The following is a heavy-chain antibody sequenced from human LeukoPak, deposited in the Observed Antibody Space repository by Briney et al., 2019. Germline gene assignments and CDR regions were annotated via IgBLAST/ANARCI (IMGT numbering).Heavy chain of an antibody. D-gene: IGHD2-15*01. J-gene: IGHJ4*02. CDR1: GFTFSNAW. CDR2: IKQDGSEK. CDR3: AREGDCSGGSCYDY. Sequence: PGGSLRLSCAASGFTFSNAWMSWVRQAPGKGLEWVANIKQDGSEKYYVDSVKGRFTISRDNAKNSLYLQMNSLRAEDTAVYYCAREGDCSGGSCYDYWGQGTLVTVSS. V-gene: IGHV3-7*01.